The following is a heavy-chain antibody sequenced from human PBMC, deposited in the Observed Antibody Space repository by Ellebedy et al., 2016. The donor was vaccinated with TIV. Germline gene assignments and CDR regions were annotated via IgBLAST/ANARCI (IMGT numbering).Heavy chain of an antibody. D-gene: IGHD2-15*01. CDR3: ARMIVLVVARTDYDGMDV. CDR2: IRKKVSSFTT. CDR1: GSPSSAHY. Sequence: PGGSLRLSCAASGSPSSAHYMDWVRRVPGKGLDWVGRIRKKVSSFTTVYAASLKGRFIISRDDSKNSLDPQMNSLKTEDTAVYYCARMIVLVVARTDYDGMDVWGQGTTVTVSS. J-gene: IGHJ6*02. V-gene: IGHV3-72*01.